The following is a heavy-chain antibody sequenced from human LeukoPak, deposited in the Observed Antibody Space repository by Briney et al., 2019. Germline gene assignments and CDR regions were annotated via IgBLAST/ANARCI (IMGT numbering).Heavy chain of an antibody. J-gene: IGHJ3*01. D-gene: IGHD3-22*01. Sequence: SETLSLTCTVSGDSIGSFYWSWIRQPPGKGLEWIGYRNYNGRTYYKPSLQSRVTISVDTSNNYFSLRLTSVTAADTAVYYCARLLDNDSSGDPDTFDVWGQGTMVTVSS. CDR2: RNYNGRT. CDR1: GDSIGSFY. V-gene: IGHV4-59*13. CDR3: ARLLDNDSSGDPDTFDV.